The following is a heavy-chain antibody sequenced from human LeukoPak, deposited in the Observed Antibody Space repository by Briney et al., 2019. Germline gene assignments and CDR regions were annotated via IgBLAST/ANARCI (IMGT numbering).Heavy chain of an antibody. V-gene: IGHV4-59*12. Sequence: SETLSLTCTVSGGSISSYYWSWIRQPPGKGLEWIGYIYYSGSTNYNPSLKSRVTISVDTSKNQFSLKLSSVTAADTAVYYCARLPAAKPRGYYYYYMDVWGKGTTVTVSS. CDR1: GGSISSYY. J-gene: IGHJ6*03. CDR2: IYYSGST. D-gene: IGHD2-2*01. CDR3: ARLPAAKPRGYYYYYMDV.